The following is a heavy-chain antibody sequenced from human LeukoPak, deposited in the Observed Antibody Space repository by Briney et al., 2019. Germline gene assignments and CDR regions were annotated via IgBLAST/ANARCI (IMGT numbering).Heavy chain of an antibody. Sequence: PGGSLRLSCAASGFTFSTYSMNWVRQAPGKGLEWLSYISGSSNTIYYADSVKGRFTISRDNAKNSLFLHMNSLRAEDTAIYYCARSSSGWYLFDYWGQGTLGTVSS. CDR1: GFTFSTYS. J-gene: IGHJ4*02. V-gene: IGHV3-48*01. D-gene: IGHD6-19*01. CDR2: ISGSSNTI. CDR3: ARSSSGWYLFDY.